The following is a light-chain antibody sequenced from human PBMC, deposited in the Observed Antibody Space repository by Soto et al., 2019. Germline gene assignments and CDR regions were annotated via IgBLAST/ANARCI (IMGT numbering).Light chain of an antibody. CDR1: HSVSSSY. J-gene: IGKJ1*01. V-gene: IGKV3-20*01. CDR2: GAS. Sequence: EIVLMQSPGTLSLSPKERATLSCRASHSVSSSYLAWYQQKPGQAPRLLIYGASSRATGIPDRFSGSGSGTDFTLTISRLEPEDFAVYYCQQSGSSSGWTFGQGTKVDIK. CDR3: QQSGSSSGWT.